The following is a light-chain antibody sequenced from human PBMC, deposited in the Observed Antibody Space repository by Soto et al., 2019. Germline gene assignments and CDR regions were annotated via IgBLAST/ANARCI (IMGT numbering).Light chain of an antibody. CDR2: HTS. J-gene: IGKJ1*01. V-gene: IGKV3D-11*02. Sequence: ETVLTYSSGTLSFSPVERATLSCRASQSVGGSLAWYQQIPGQAPRLLVYHTSNRATGIPDRFSASGSGTDFTLTISRLETEDFAVYYCQQHNNWQTFGQGTKVDIK. CDR3: QQHNNWQT. CDR1: QSVGGS.